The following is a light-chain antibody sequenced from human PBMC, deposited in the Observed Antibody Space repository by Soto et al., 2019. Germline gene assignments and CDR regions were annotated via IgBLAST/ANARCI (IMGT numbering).Light chain of an antibody. CDR2: EVS. V-gene: IGLV2-18*02. Sequence: QSVLTQPPSVSGSPGQSVTISCTGTSSDVGNYNRVSWYQQPPGTAPKVIIYEVSNRPSGVPDRFSGSKSGNTASLTISGRQAEDEADYYCSSYTSSSTYVFGTGTKLTVL. J-gene: IGLJ1*01. CDR1: SSDVGNYNR. CDR3: SSYTSSSTYV.